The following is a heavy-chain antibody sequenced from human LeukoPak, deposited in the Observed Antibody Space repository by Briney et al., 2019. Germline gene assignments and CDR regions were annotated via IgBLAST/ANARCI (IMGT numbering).Heavy chain of an antibody. V-gene: IGHV4-38-2*01. CDR1: GYSISSGYY. CDR3: ARQNGYCSSSRCYIFSFDT. Sequence: PSETLSLTCAVSGYSISSGYYWGWIRQPPGKGQEWIGSIYHSGSTYYNPSLKSRVTISVDTSKNQFSLKLTSVTAADTAVYYCARQNGYCSSSRCYIFSFDTWGQGTMVTVSS. D-gene: IGHD2-2*01. CDR2: IYHSGST. J-gene: IGHJ3*02.